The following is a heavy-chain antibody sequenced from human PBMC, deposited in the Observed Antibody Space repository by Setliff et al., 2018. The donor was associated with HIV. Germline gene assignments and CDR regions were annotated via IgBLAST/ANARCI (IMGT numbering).Heavy chain of an antibody. CDR3: AREGPFHHTTHTSNFFLDY. Sequence: SETLSLTCDLYGDSFSGFYWSWSRQPPGKGLEWVGHIDHNGVTAYSPYLKSRVTISVDMSKWQFSLKLTSPTAADTAVYYCAREGPFHHTTHTSNFFLDYWGQGALVTVS. D-gene: IGHD2-2*01. CDR1: GDSFSGFY. J-gene: IGHJ4*01. CDR2: IDHNGVT. V-gene: IGHV4-34*01.